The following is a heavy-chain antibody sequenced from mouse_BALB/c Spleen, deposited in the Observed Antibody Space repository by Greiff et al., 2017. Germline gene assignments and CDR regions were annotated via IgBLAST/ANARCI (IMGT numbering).Heavy chain of an antibody. CDR1: GFNIKDTY. CDR2: IDPANGYT. Sequence: VQLQQSGAELVKPGASVKLSCTASGFNIKDTYMHWVKQRPEQGLEWIGRIDPANGYTKYDPKFQGKATITADTSSNTAYLQLRSLTSEDTAVYYCAPNWAWFAYWGQGTLVTVSA. V-gene: IGHV14-3*02. D-gene: IGHD4-1*01. J-gene: IGHJ3*01. CDR3: APNWAWFAY.